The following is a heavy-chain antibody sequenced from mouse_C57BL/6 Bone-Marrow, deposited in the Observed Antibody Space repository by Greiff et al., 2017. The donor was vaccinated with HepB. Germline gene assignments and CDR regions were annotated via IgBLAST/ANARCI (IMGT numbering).Heavy chain of an antibody. Sequence: EVQLQESGGDLVKPGGSLKLSCAASGFTFSSYGMSWVRQTPDKRLEWVATISSGGSYTYYPDSVKGRFTISRDNAKNTLYLQMSSLKSEDTAMYYCARLGILAWFAYWGQGTRVTVSA. J-gene: IGHJ3*01. CDR1: GFTFSSYG. V-gene: IGHV5-6*01. D-gene: IGHD4-1*01. CDR2: ISSGGSYT. CDR3: ARLGILAWFAY.